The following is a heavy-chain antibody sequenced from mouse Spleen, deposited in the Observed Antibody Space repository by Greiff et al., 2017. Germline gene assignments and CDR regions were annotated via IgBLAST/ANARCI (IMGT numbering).Heavy chain of an antibody. J-gene: IGHJ4*01. D-gene: IGHD2-4*01. CDR1: GYTFTDYA. CDR2: ISTYYGNT. Sequence: QVHVKQSGPELVRPGVSVKISCKGSGYTFTDYAMHWVKQSHAKSLEWIGVISTYYGNTNYNQKFKGKATMTVDKSSSTAYMELARLTSEDSAIYYCASMITTDAMDYWGQGTSVTVSS. CDR3: ASMITTDAMDY. V-gene: IGHV1-67*01.